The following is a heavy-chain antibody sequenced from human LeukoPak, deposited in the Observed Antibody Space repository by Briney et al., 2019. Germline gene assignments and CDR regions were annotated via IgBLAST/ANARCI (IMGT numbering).Heavy chain of an antibody. J-gene: IGHJ4*02. Sequence: GGSLRLSCAASGFTFSSYAMHWVRQAPGKGLEWVAFISYDGSNKYYADSVKGRFTISRDNSKNTLYLQMNSLRAEDTAVYYCARDRAYYYDSSGPFDYWGQGTLVTVSS. D-gene: IGHD3-22*01. CDR2: ISYDGSNK. V-gene: IGHV3-30-3*01. CDR3: ARDRAYYYDSSGPFDY. CDR1: GFTFSSYA.